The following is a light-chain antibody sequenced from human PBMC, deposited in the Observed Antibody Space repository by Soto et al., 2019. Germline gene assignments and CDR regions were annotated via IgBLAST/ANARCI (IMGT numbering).Light chain of an antibody. CDR3: QQRSNWPPT. J-gene: IGKJ1*01. Sequence: IMMTQSPATLSVSQGERATLSCRASQSISSNLAWYQQKPGQAPRLLIYDASNRATGIPARSSGSGSGTDFTLTISSLEPEDFAVYYCQQRSNWPPTFGQGTIV. V-gene: IGKV3-11*01. CDR2: DAS. CDR1: QSISSN.